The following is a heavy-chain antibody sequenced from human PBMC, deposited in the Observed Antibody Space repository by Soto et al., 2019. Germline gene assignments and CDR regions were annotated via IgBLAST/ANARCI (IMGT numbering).Heavy chain of an antibody. CDR3: ARGERDIVLTRGIYPFDY. J-gene: IGHJ4*02. D-gene: IGHD2-8*01. CDR1: GYTFTSYD. CDR2: MNPNSGNT. V-gene: IGHV1-8*01. Sequence: GASVKVSCKASGYTFTSYDINWVRQATGQGLEWMGWMNPNSGNTGYAQKFQGRVTMTRNTSISTAYMELSSLRSEDTAVYYCARGERDIVLTRGIYPFDYWGQGTLVTVS.